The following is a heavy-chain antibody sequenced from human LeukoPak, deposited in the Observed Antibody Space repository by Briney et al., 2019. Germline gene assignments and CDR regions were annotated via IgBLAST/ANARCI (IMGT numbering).Heavy chain of an antibody. CDR3: ARDINSWRWSYYYYMDV. CDR2: INQDGSEK. J-gene: IGHJ6*03. CDR1: GFTFSSYW. D-gene: IGHD6-13*01. V-gene: IGHV3-7*01. Sequence: PGGSLRLSCAASGFTFSSYWMSWVRQAPGKGLEWVANINQDGSEKYYVDSVKGRFTISRDNAKNSLYLQMNSLRVEDTAVYYCARDINSWRWSYYYYMDVWGKGTTVTVSS.